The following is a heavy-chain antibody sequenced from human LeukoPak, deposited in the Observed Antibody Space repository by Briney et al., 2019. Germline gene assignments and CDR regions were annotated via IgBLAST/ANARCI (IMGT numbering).Heavy chain of an antibody. D-gene: IGHD2/OR15-2a*01. CDR3: GRDFYGSIDY. J-gene: IGHJ4*02. CDR1: GVSMSSSY. V-gene: IGHV4-59*01. CDR2: LFHNGSP. Sequence: SETLSLTCTVSGVSMSSSYWSWIRQPPGKGLEWIGYLFHNGSPNFNPTLKSRVTMSVDTSRNQFSLKLNSVTAADTAVYYCGRDFYGSIDYWSRGTLVTVSS.